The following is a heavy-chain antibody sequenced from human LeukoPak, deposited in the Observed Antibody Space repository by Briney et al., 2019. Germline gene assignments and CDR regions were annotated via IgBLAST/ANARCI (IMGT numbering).Heavy chain of an antibody. CDR1: GFTFSSYA. CDR2: ISSSSSYI. J-gene: IGHJ2*01. D-gene: IGHD3-22*01. CDR3: ARGSRSYYDSSGYYRYWYFDL. V-gene: IGHV3-21*01. Sequence: PGGSLRLSCAASGFTFSSYAMSWVRQAPGKGLEWVSSISSSSSYIYYADSVKGRFTISRDNAKNSLYLQMNSLRAEDTAVYYCARGSRSYYDSSGYYRYWYFDLWGRGTLVTVSS.